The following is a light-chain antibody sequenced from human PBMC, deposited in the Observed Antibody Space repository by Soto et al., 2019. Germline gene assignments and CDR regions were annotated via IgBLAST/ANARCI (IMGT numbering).Light chain of an antibody. CDR3: QHYNNWPFT. CDR1: QTIGSN. V-gene: IGKV3-15*01. J-gene: IGKJ3*01. CDR2: DAS. Sequence: EIVLTQSPGTLSLSPGDRATLSCRASQTIGSNLAWYQQKPGQPPRLLIYDASTRAAGIPDRFSGSGSGTGFTLTITSLQSEDFAVYYCQHYNNWPFTFGPGTKVDI.